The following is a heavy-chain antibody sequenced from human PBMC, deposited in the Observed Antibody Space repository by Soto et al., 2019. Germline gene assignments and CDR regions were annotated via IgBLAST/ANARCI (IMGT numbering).Heavy chain of an antibody. CDR3: AREGVHCSSTSCYKG. Sequence: PSETLSLTCTVSGGSISSGDYYWSWIRQPPGKGLEWIGYIYYSGSTYYNPSLESRVTISVDTSKNQFSLKLSPVTAADTAVYYCAREGVHCSSTSCYKGWGQGTLVTVSS. CDR2: IYYSGST. CDR1: GGSISSGDYY. V-gene: IGHV4-30-4*01. D-gene: IGHD2-2*02. J-gene: IGHJ4*02.